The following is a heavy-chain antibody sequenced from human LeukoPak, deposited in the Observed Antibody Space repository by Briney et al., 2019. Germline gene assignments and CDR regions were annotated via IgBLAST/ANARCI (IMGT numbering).Heavy chain of an antibody. D-gene: IGHD6-6*01. CDR2: ISYDGSNK. J-gene: IGHJ4*02. CDR3: ARDSGTEYSSSYYFDY. V-gene: IGHV3-30-3*01. CDR1: GFTFSSYA. Sequence: GGSLRLSCAASGFTFSSYAMHWVRQAPGKGLEWVAVISYDGSNKYYADSGKGRFTISRDNSKNTLYLQMNSLRAEDTAVYYCARDSGTEYSSSYYFDYWGQGTLVTVSS.